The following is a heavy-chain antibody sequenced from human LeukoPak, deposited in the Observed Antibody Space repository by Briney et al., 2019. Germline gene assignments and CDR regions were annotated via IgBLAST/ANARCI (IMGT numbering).Heavy chain of an antibody. CDR2: INHSGST. V-gene: IGHV4-34*01. Sequence: SETLCLTCAVYGGSLRGYYWSWIRQPPGKGLEGIGEINHSGSTNYKPSTTSRGTISVDPSKNQYSMTLSSLTPADTAVYYCAREVVVITTFAFDIWGQGTIVSVSS. CDR1: GGSLRGYY. J-gene: IGHJ3*02. D-gene: IGHD3-22*01. CDR3: AREVVVITTFAFDI.